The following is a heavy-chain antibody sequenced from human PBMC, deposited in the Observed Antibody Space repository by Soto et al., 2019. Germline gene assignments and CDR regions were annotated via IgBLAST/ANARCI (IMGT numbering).Heavy chain of an antibody. Sequence: PGGSLRLSCAASGFTFSRYAMHWVRQAPGKGLEWVTSISSDGNNKYYADSVKGRFTTSRDNSKNTLFLQMNSLRVEDAAVYYCAKELVAVTENIIFDYWGQGALVTVSS. J-gene: IGHJ4*02. V-gene: IGHV3-30*18. D-gene: IGHD6-19*01. CDR3: AKELVAVTENIIFDY. CDR2: ISSDGNNK. CDR1: GFTFSRYA.